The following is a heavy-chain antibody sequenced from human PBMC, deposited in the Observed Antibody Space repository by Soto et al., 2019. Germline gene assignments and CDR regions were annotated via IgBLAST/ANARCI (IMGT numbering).Heavy chain of an antibody. CDR3: AGGNDRKRSTFDI. CDR1: GGSLTDHY. J-gene: IGHJ3*02. D-gene: IGHD3-16*01. V-gene: IGHV4-59*11. CDR2: VYYSGGT. Sequence: QVQLQESGPGLVKPSETLSLTCTVAGGSLTDHYWNWFRQPPGKGLHWIGYVYYSGGTNYNPSLKSRVPMSVDTSKNHFALTLCSVTNADKAVYYCAGGNDRKRSTFDIWGQGTMVSVSS.